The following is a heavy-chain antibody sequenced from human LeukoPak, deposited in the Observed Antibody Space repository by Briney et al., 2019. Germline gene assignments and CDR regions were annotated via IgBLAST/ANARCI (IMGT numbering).Heavy chain of an antibody. V-gene: IGHV1-2*02. J-gene: IGHJ4*02. D-gene: IGHD6-19*01. CDR3: ATTFSGWYGVFDY. CDR2: ISPNSGGT. CDR1: GYTFTGYY. Sequence: GASVKVSCKASGYTFTGYYMHWVRQAPGQGLGWMGWISPNSGGTNYAQKFQGRVTMTRDTSISTAYMELSRLRSDDTAVYYCATTFSGWYGVFDYWGQGTLVTVSS.